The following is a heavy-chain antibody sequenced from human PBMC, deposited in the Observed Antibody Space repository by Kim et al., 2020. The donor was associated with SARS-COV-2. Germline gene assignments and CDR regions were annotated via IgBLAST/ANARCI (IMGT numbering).Heavy chain of an antibody. CDR2: YN. Sequence: YNDYAVSVKSRITNNPDTSKNQFSLQLNSVTPEDTAVYYCVRFKGDAFDIWGQGTMVTVSS. J-gene: IGHJ3*02. CDR3: VRFKGDAFDI. V-gene: IGHV6-1*01.